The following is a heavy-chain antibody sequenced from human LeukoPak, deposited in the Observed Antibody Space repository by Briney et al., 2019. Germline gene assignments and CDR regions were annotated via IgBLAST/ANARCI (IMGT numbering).Heavy chain of an antibody. J-gene: IGHJ4*02. CDR2: ISWNSGSI. D-gene: IGHD3-10*01. CDR1: GFTFDDYA. Sequence: GGSLRLSCAASGFTFDDYAMHWVRQAPGKGLEWVSGISWNSGSIGYADSVKGRFTISRDNAKNSLYLQMNSLRAEDTALYYCAKDTLRYYYGSGSLDYWGQGTLVTVSS. CDR3: AKDTLRYYYGSGSLDY. V-gene: IGHV3-9*01.